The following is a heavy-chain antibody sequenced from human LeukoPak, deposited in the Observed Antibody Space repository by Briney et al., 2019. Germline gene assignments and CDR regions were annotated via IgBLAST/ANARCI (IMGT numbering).Heavy chain of an antibody. D-gene: IGHD4-17*01. Sequence: PSETLSLTCTVSGGSISSYYWSWIRQPPGKGLEWIGYIYYSGSTNYNPSLKSRVTISVDTSKNQFSLKLSSVTAADTAVYYCAREGGDDYGDYVWFDPWGQGTLVTVSS. CDR2: IYYSGST. J-gene: IGHJ5*02. V-gene: IGHV4-59*01. CDR1: GGSISSYY. CDR3: AREGGDDYGDYVWFDP.